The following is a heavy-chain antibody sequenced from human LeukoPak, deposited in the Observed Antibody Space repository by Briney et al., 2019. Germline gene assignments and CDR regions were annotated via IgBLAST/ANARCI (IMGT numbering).Heavy chain of an antibody. V-gene: IGHV4-61*02. D-gene: IGHD6-13*01. CDR2: IYTSGST. CDR3: ARDVPAGTGIGFDY. Sequence: PSQTLSLTCTVSGGSISSGSYYWSWIRQPAGKGLEWIGRIYTSGSTNYNPSLKSRVTMSVDTSKNQFSLKLSSVTAADTAVYYCARDVPAGTGIGFDYWGQGTLVTVSS. J-gene: IGHJ4*02. CDR1: GGSISSGSYY.